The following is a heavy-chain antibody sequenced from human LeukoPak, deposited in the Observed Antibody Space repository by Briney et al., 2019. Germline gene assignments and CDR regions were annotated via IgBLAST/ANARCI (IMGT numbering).Heavy chain of an antibody. D-gene: IGHD1-26*01. CDR3: ARDDGGSYLRYFDY. V-gene: IGHV1-46*01. Sequence: ASVTVSCTASGYTFTTYYMHWVRQAPGQGLEWMGIINPSGGSTRYAQKFQGRVTMTRDTSTSTVYMELSTLRPEDTAVYYCARDDGGSYLRYFDYWGQGTLVTVSS. J-gene: IGHJ4*02. CDR2: INPSGGST. CDR1: GYTFTTYY.